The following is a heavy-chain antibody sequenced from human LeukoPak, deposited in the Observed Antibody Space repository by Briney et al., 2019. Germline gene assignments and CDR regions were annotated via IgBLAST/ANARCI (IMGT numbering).Heavy chain of an antibody. Sequence: ASVKVSCKASGYTFTSYYMHWVRQAPGQGLEWMGKINPSGGSTSYAQKFQGRVTMTRDTSTSTVYMELSSLRSEDTAVYYCARDRSTNYYDSSGYPILGLDYWGQGTLVTVPS. D-gene: IGHD3-22*01. CDR2: INPSGGST. V-gene: IGHV1-46*01. CDR1: GYTFTSYY. J-gene: IGHJ4*02. CDR3: ARDRSTNYYDSSGYPILGLDY.